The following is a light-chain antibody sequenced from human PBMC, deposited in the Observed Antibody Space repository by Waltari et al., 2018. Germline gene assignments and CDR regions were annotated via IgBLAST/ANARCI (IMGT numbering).Light chain of an antibody. CDR3: ASWDDRLDAYV. J-gene: IGLJ1*01. Sequence: QSVLTQPPSASGTPGQRVTIPCSGSRSNVGSNAVNWYHQLPGTAPKLLIFNDADRPSGVPDRFSGSRSATSASLAISGLQSDDESTYYCASWDDRLDAYVFGTGTWVTVL. V-gene: IGLV1-44*01. CDR2: NDA. CDR1: RSNVGSNA.